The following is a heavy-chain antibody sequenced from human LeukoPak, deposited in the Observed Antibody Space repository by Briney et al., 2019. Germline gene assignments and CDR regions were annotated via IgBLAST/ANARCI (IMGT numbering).Heavy chain of an antibody. V-gene: IGHV3-30*03. CDR2: ISYDGSNK. CDR1: GFTFSSYG. CDR3: ARTPPLYCSGGSCYSGTYFDY. J-gene: IGHJ4*02. Sequence: QPGRSLRLSCAASGFTFSSYGMHWVRQAPGKGLEWVAVISYDGSNKYYADSVKGRFTISRDNSKNTLYLQMNSLRAEDTAVYYCARTPPLYCSGGSCYSGTYFDYWGQGTLVTVSS. D-gene: IGHD2-15*01.